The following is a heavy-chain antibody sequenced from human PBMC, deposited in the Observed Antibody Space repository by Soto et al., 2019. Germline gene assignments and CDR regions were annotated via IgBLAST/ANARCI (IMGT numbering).Heavy chain of an antibody. CDR1: GFSFDSYV. D-gene: IGHD1-1*01. CDR2: ISPSGGGA. Sequence: EVYLLESGGDLVQPGGSLRLSCAASGFSFDSYVMNWVRQAPGKGLEWVSSISPSGGGANYADSVKGRFTISRDNSKKTLSLQMNSLRAEDTAVYYCAKDLEQLTWDLHRDGLDVWGQGTTVTVSS. V-gene: IGHV3-23*01. CDR3: AKDLEQLTWDLHRDGLDV. J-gene: IGHJ6*02.